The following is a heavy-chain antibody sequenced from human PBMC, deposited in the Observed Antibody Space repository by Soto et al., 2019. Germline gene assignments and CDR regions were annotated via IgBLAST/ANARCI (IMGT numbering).Heavy chain of an antibody. Sequence: SETLSLTCTVSGGSISSGDYYWSWILQPPGKGLEWIGYIYYSGSTNNNPSLRSRVTMSVDTSKNQFSLRLTSVTAADTAVYYCARGYCDSTSCYYFDSWGQGALVTVSS. V-gene: IGHV4-30-4*01. J-gene: IGHJ4*02. CDR3: ARGYCDSTSCYYFDS. CDR1: GGSISSGDYY. D-gene: IGHD2-2*01. CDR2: IYYSGST.